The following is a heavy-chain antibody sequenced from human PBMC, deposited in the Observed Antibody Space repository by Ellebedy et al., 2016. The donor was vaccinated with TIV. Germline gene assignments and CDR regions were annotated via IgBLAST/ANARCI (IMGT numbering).Heavy chain of an antibody. J-gene: IGHJ4*02. V-gene: IGHV3-30*18. CDR2: ISYDGADK. CDR3: TKDKGTGGSCHDY. D-gene: IGHD2-15*01. CDR1: GFTFSSYG. Sequence: HGGSLRLSCVASGFTFSSYGMHWVRQAPGKGPEWVAIISYDGADKDYADSVKGRFTISRDNSKNTLYLQMNSLRAEDSAVYYCTKDKGTGGSCHDYWGQGTLVTVSS.